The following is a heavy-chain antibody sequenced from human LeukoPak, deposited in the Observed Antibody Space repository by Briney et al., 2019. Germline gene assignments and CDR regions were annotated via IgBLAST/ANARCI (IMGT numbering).Heavy chain of an antibody. CDR3: TTVDYDSSGYLGY. CDR1: GFTFGDYA. V-gene: IGHV3-49*03. D-gene: IGHD3-22*01. J-gene: IGHJ4*02. Sequence: SGGSLRLSCAASGFTFGDYAMSWFRQAPGKGLEWVGFIRSKAYGGTTEYAASVKGRFTISRDDSKSIAYLQMNSLKTEDTAVYYCTTVDYDSSGYLGYWGQGTLVTVSS. CDR2: IRSKAYGGTT.